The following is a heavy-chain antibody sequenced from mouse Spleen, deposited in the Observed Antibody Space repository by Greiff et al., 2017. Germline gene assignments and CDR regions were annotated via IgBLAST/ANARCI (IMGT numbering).Heavy chain of an antibody. V-gene: IGHV7-1*01. CDR3: SRNYYDRSYWYFDV. CDR2: SRHKANDYTT. CDR1: GFTLSDSY. D-gene: IGHD1-1*01. Sequence: EVKLVESGGGLVQPGRSLRLSCATSGFTLSDSYMEWVRQVPGEGLEWIAASRHKANDYTTEYSASVKGRFIVSRDTSQSILYLQMNALRAEDAAIYYCSRNYYDRSYWYFDVWGAGTTVTVSS. J-gene: IGHJ1*01.